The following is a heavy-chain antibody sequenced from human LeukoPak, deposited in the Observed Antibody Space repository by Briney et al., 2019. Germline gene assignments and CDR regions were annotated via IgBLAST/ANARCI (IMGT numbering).Heavy chain of an antibody. CDR3: ARVVGATYYGMDV. J-gene: IGHJ6*02. Sequence: SETLSLTCTVSGGSISSYYWSWIRQPPGKGLEWLGYIYYSGSTNYNPSLKSRVTISVDTSKNQFSLKLSSVTAADTAVYYCARVVGATYYGMDVWGQGTTVTVSS. V-gene: IGHV4-59*01. CDR1: GGSISSYY. D-gene: IGHD1-26*01. CDR2: IYYSGST.